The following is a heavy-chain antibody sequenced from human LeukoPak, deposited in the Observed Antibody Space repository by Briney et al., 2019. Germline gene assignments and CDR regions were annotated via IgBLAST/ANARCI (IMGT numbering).Heavy chain of an antibody. CDR1: GGSISSYY. CDR2: IYYSGST. CDR3: ARTNSSGWYPLNWYFDL. J-gene: IGHJ2*01. Sequence: SETQSLTCTVSGGSISSYYWSWIRQPPGKGLEWIGYIYYSGSTNYNPSLKSRVTISVDTSKNQFSLKLSSVTAADTAVYYCARTNSSGWYPLNWYFDLWGRDTLATVSS. D-gene: IGHD6-19*01. V-gene: IGHV4-59*01.